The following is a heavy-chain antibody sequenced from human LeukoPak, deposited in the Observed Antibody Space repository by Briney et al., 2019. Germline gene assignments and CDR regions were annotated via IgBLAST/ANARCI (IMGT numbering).Heavy chain of an antibody. Sequence: GGSLRLSCAASGFTFNSYSMNWVRQAPGKGLEWVSFIFRSSSNIYYADSVKGRFTISRDNAKNSLYLQMNSLRAEDTAVYYCARAVGATRVIDYYYYYMDVWGKGTTVTVSS. D-gene: IGHD1-26*01. CDR1: GFTFNSYS. V-gene: IGHV3-21*01. CDR3: ARAVGATRVIDYYYYYMDV. J-gene: IGHJ6*03. CDR2: IFRSSSNI.